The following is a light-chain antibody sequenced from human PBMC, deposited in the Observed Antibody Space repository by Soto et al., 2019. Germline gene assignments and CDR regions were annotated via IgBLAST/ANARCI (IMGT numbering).Light chain of an antibody. CDR3: QQYNNWPLT. CDR1: QSVSND. CDR2: DAS. Sequence: EMVLRQSPGTLSLSPGDRATLSCRASQSVSNDYVAWVQQKPGQAPRLLIYDASTRATGIPARFSGSGSGTEFTLTISSLQSEDFAVHYCQQYNNWPLTFGGETKVDIK. V-gene: IGKV3-15*01. J-gene: IGKJ4*01.